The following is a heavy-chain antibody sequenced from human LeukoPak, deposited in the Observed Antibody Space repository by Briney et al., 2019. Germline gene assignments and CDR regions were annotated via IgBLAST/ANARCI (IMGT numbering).Heavy chain of an antibody. J-gene: IGHJ5*02. CDR1: GGSVISGHYC. Sequence: DPSETLSLTCTVSGGSVISGHYCWGWVRQPPGKGLEWIASVHFNGQTYSNPSLSGRVTMSIDTSKNQFSLKLTSLTAADTAVYYCAKLPTGFPNWFDPWVQGTLVTVSS. CDR3: AKLPTGFPNWFDP. D-gene: IGHD3-10*01. CDR2: VHFNGQT. V-gene: IGHV4-39*01.